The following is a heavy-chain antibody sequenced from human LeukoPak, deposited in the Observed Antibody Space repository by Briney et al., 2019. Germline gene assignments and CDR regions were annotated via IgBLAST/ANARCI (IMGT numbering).Heavy chain of an antibody. Sequence: SETLSLTCSVSGASISSYYWSWIRQPPGKGLEWIGYIDYSGSTNYSPSLKSRVTISADTSKNQFSLKLTSLTAADTALYFCARHYSFDPFDYWGQGTLVTVSS. D-gene: IGHD3-9*01. J-gene: IGHJ4*02. CDR1: GASISSYY. V-gene: IGHV4-59*08. CDR2: IDYSGST. CDR3: ARHYSFDPFDY.